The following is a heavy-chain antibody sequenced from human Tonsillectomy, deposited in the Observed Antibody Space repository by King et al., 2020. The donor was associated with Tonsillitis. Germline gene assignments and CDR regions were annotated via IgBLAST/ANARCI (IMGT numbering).Heavy chain of an antibody. CDR3: ASSLAASDQRVSGVVY. CDR2: MYYSGRT. J-gene: IGHJ4*02. Sequence: LQLQESGPGLVKPSETLSLTCTVSGGSISSSRYYWGWIRQPPGKGLEWIGSMYYSGRTYYNPSLKTRVTISVDKAKNQFSLKLSSVTAADTAVYYCASSLAASDQRVSGVVYWGQGTLVTVSS. CDR1: GGSISSSRYY. D-gene: IGHD6-13*01. V-gene: IGHV4-39*01.